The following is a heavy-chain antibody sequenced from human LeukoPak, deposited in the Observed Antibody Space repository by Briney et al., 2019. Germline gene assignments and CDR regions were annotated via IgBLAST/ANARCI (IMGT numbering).Heavy chain of an antibody. CDR3: ATDRGWRTSGYYLYYFEY. J-gene: IGHJ4*02. CDR1: GFTFSTYW. V-gene: IGHV3-7*01. Sequence: GGSLRLSCSASGFTFSTYWMSWVRQAPGKGLEWVANMKRDGSEIYYVDSVKGRFTISRDNAKNSLFLQMSSLRAEDTAVYYCATDRGWRTSGYYLYYFEYWGQGTLVTFSS. D-gene: IGHD3-3*01. CDR2: MKRDGSEI.